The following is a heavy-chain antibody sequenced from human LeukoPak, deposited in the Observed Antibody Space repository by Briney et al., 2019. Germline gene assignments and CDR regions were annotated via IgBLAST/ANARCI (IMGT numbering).Heavy chain of an antibody. CDR2: IYYSGST. V-gene: IGHV4-59*01. CDR3: ARVGDHSSSWYSWFDP. Sequence: SETLSLTCTVSGGSISSYYWSWIRQPPGKGLEWIGYIYYSGSTNYNPSLKSRVTISVDTSKNQFSLKLSSVTAADTAVYYCARVGDHSSSWYSWFDPGAREPWSPSPQ. D-gene: IGHD6-13*01. CDR1: GGSISSYY. J-gene: IGHJ5*02.